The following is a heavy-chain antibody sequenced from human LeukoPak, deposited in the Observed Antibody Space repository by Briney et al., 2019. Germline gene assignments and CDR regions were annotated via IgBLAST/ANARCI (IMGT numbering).Heavy chain of an antibody. CDR1: GGSGSSYY. D-gene: IGHD1-14*01. J-gene: IGHJ4*02. CDR3: ARHGTISSESYFDY. V-gene: IGHV4-59*08. CDR2: IHNSGRT. Sequence: SETLSLTCSVAGGSGSSYYWSWIRQSPGKGLEWIGYIHNSGRTNYNPSLKSRVTRFVDTSKNQASLRLSSVTAEDTAVYYCARHGTISSESYFDYWGQGALVTVSS.